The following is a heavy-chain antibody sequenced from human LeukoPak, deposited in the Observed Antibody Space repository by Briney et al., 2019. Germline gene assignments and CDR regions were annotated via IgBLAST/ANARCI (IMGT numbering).Heavy chain of an antibody. CDR2: INHSGST. Sequence: SETLSLTCAVYGGSFSGYYWSWIRQPPGKGLEWIGEINHSGSTNYNPSLKSRVTISVDTSKNQFSLKLSSVTAADTAVYYCARGRWIQLWNSRYFDYWGQGTLVTVSS. CDR3: ARGRWIQLWNSRYFDY. J-gene: IGHJ4*02. D-gene: IGHD5-18*01. V-gene: IGHV4-34*01. CDR1: GGSFSGYY.